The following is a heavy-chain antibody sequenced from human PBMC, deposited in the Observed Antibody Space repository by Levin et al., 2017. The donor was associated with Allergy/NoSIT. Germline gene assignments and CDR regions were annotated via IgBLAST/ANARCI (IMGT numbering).Heavy chain of an antibody. CDR2: IYHSGST. CDR1: GGSISSGGYS. V-gene: IGHV4-30-2*01. Sequence: SETLSLTCAVSGGSISSGGYSWSWIRQPPGKGLEWIGYIYHSGSTYYNPSLKSRVTISVDRSKNQFSLKLSSVTAADTAVYYCARETYYYGSGSYYGDNWFDPWGQGTLVTVSS. CDR3: ARETYYYGSGSYYGDNWFDP. D-gene: IGHD3-10*01. J-gene: IGHJ5*02.